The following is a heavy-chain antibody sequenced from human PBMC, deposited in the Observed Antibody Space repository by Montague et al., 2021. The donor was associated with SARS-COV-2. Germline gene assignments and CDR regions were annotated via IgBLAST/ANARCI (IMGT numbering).Heavy chain of an antibody. CDR1: GGSFGDDY. V-gene: IGHV4-34*01. D-gene: IGHD3-22*01. J-gene: IGHJ4*02. Sequence: SETLSLTCAVYGGSFGDDYWSWIRQPPGKGLEWIGNISQSGRTNYNPSLKSRVTISVDTSKNQFSLKLTSVTAADTGLYFCARGHLSVSMIVVVFTSASYCFDYWGQGAQVTVSS. CDR3: ARGHLSVSMIVVVFTSASYCFDY. CDR2: ISQSGRT.